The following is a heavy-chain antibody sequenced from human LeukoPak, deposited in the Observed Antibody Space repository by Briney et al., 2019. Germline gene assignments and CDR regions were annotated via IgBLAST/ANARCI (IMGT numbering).Heavy chain of an antibody. J-gene: IGHJ4*02. V-gene: IGHV4-38-2*01. D-gene: IGHD5-12*01. Sequence: SETLSLTCAVSGYSISSGYYWGWLRQPPGKGLEWIGSIYHSGSTYYNPSLKSRVTISVDTSKNQFSLKLSSVTAADTAVYYCARLGSGYDTLYYFDYWGQGTLVTVSS. CDR2: IYHSGST. CDR1: GYSISSGYY. CDR3: ARLGSGYDTLYYFDY.